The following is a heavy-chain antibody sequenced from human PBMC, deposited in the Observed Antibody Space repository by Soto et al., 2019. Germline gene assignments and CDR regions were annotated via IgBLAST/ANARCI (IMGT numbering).Heavy chain of an antibody. J-gene: IGHJ4*02. CDR1: GFTLSDYR. D-gene: IGHD2-15*01. CDR3: TRDIEKYSFND. CDR2: IRNKANRDTI. Sequence: DVQLVESGGGLVQPGGSLRLSCIGSGFTLSDYRMDWVRQAPGKGLEWVARIRNKANRDTIEYAASVKGRFTISRDDSKNSLYRQMSSLRTEDTAIYYCTRDIEKYSFNDWGQGTLVTVSS. V-gene: IGHV3-72*01.